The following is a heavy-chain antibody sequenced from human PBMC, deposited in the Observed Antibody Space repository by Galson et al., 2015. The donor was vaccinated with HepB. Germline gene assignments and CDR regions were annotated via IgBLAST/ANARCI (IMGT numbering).Heavy chain of an antibody. CDR2: IYSGGST. CDR3: ARDPGAGAGEKLRPAFYFDD. J-gene: IGHJ4*02. D-gene: IGHD6-19*01. V-gene: IGHV3-53*01. CDR1: GFTVSSSN. Sequence: SLRLSCAASGFTVSSSNMGWVRQAPGKGLEWVSVIYSGGSTYSADSVKGRFIISRDDSKNTLFLQMDSLRAEDTAVYYCARDPGAGAGEKLRPAFYFDDWGQGTLVTVSS.